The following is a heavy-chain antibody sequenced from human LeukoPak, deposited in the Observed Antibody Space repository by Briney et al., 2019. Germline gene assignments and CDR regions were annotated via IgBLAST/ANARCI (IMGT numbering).Heavy chain of an antibody. V-gene: IGHV7-4-1*02. CDR1: GGTFSSYA. J-gene: IGHJ4*02. Sequence: ASVKVSCKASGGTFSSYAISWVRQAPGQGLEWMGWINTNTGNPTYAQGFTGRFVFSLDTSVSTAYLQISSLKAEDTAVYYCAREDKAIWFGELLYPSFFDYWGQGTLVTVSS. CDR2: INTNTGNP. D-gene: IGHD3-10*01. CDR3: AREDKAIWFGELLYPSFFDY.